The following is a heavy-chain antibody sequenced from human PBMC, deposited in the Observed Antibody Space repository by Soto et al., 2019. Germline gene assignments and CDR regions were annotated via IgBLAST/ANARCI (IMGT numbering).Heavy chain of an antibody. J-gene: IGHJ2*01. Sequence: QVQLQESGPGLVKPSETLSLTCTVSGGSISSYYWSWIRQPPGKGLEWIGYIYYSGSTNYNPSLKSRVSTAVDTSHIHFSRKQSSVAAADTAVDYSARAGVRGYNYDSSGYYYGDWYFDLWGRGTLVTVSS. CDR2: IYYSGST. V-gene: IGHV4-59*01. D-gene: IGHD3-22*01. CDR1: GGSISSYY. CDR3: ARAGVRGYNYDSSGYYYGDWYFDL.